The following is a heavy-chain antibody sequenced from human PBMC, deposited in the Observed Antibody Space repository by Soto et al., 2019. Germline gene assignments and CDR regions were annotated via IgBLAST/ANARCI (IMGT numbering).Heavy chain of an antibody. CDR2: IKYDGSEK. V-gene: IGHV3-7*03. J-gene: IGHJ6*02. D-gene: IGHD1-1*01. CDR3: AIFRTGMGTEDYGMDV. CDR1: GFTFSSYW. Sequence: GGSLRLSCAASGFTFSSYWMSWVRQAPWRGLEWMANIKYDGSEKYYVDSVKGRLTISRDNAKNSLYLQMNSLRAEDTAMYYCAIFRTGMGTEDYGMDVWGQGTTVTVSS.